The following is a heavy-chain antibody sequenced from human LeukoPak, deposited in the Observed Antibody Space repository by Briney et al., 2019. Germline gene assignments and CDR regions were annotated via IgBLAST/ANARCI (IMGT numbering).Heavy chain of an antibody. Sequence: GESLKISCKGSGYSFTNYWIAWVRQMPGKGLEWMGIIYPGDSDIRYSPSFQGQVTVSADNSISTAYLQWSSLKASDTAMYYCARTHTYRSDYWGQVTLVTVSS. CDR3: ARTHTYRSDY. V-gene: IGHV5-51*01. J-gene: IGHJ4*02. D-gene: IGHD2-21*01. CDR1: GYSFTNYW. CDR2: IYPGDSDI.